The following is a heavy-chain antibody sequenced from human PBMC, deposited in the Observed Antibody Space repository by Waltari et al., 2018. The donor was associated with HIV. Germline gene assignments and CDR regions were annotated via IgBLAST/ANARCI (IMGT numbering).Heavy chain of an antibody. D-gene: IGHD6-25*01. CDR1: SSTSRKHF. Sequence: QVQLVESGGGVVQPGRSLSLPCGPQSSTSRKHFLHGARQTPGKGLEWVAVISEDGTNEYYTDSVKGRFTISRDNSKNTLYLQMNSLRGEDTGVYYCAKEEGAAERDMKAGMDVWGQGTTVTVSS. V-gene: IGHV3-30-3*01. J-gene: IGHJ6*02. CDR2: ISEDGTNE. CDR3: AKEEGAAERDMKAGMDV.